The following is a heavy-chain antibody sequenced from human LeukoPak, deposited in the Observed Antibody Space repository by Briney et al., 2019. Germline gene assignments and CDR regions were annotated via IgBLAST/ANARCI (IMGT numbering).Heavy chain of an antibody. CDR1: GYTFTSYW. J-gene: IGHJ4*02. D-gene: IGHD1-14*01. V-gene: IGHV5-51*01. CDR3: ARQSGIRMPIDY. Sequence: GESLKISCKGSGYTFTSYWIGWVRQMPGKGLEWMGIIYPGDPDTRYSPSFQGQVIISADKSISTAYLQWNTLKASDTAMYYCARQSGIRMPIDYWGQGTLVTVSS. CDR2: IYPGDPDT.